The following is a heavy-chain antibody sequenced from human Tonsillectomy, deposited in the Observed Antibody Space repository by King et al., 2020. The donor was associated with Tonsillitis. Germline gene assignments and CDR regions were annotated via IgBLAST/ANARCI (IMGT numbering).Heavy chain of an antibody. CDR2: IWYDGRYK. CDR3: ARGSGGHYFDY. Sequence: HVQLVESGGGVVQPGRSLRLSCAASGFTFSSYGMHWVRQAPGKGLEWVAVIWYDGRYKYYADSVKGRFTISRDNSKNTLYLQMNSLRAEDTAVYYCARGSGGHYFDYWGQGTLVTVSS. V-gene: IGHV3-33*08. D-gene: IGHD6-19*01. CDR1: GFTFSSYG. J-gene: IGHJ4*02.